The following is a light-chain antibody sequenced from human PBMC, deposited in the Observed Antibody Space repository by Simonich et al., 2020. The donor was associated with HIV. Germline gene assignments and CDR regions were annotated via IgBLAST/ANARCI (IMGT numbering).Light chain of an antibody. CDR1: QSVSSN. J-gene: IGKJ1*01. Sequence: EIVMTQSPATLSVSPGERATLSCRASQSVSSNLAWYLQKPGQARRLLIYGASTRATGIPARFSGSGSGTEFTLTINSLQSGDFAVYYCQHYNNWPPWTFGQGTKVEIK. V-gene: IGKV3-15*01. CDR2: GAS. CDR3: QHYNNWPPWT.